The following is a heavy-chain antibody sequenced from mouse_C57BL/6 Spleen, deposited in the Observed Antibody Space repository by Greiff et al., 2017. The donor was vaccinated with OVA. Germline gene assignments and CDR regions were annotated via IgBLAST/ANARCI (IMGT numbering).Heavy chain of an antibody. CDR1: GYTFTSYW. CDR3: ARSHGYYFDY. Sequence: QVQLQQPGAELVKPGASVKMSCTASGYTFTSYWITWVQQTPGQGLEWLGDIYPGRGSTNYTDKFKSKATLAVDPSSRTAYMQLSSLTSEDAAVYYCARSHGYYFDYWGQGTTLTVSS. V-gene: IGHV1-55*01. J-gene: IGHJ2*01. D-gene: IGHD1-1*01. CDR2: IYPGRGST.